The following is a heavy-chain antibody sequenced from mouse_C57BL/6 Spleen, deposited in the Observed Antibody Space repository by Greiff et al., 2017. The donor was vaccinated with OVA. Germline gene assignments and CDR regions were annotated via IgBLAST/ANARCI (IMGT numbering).Heavy chain of an antibody. J-gene: IGHJ2*01. CDR3: ARFLLRPDYFDY. V-gene: IGHV1-26*01. Sequence: EVQLQQSGPELVKPGASVKISCKASGYTFTDYYMNWVKQSPGQSLEWIGDINPNNGGTSYNQKFKGKATLTVDKSSSTAYMELRSLTSEDSAVYYCARFLLRPDYFDYWRQGTTLTVSS. D-gene: IGHD1-2*01. CDR2: INPNNGGT. CDR1: GYTFTDYY.